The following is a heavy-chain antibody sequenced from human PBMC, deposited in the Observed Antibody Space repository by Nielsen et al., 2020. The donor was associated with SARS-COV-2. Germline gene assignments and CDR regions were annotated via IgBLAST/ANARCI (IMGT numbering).Heavy chain of an antibody. CDR3: ARRTFRGAFDY. D-gene: IGHD3-10*01. CDR1: GFTFSDYY. V-gene: IGHV3-23*01. J-gene: IGHJ4*02. Sequence: GGSLRLSCAASGFTFSDYYMSWIRQAPGKGLEWVSAISGSGGSTYYADSVKGRFTISRDNSKNTLYLQMNSLRAEDTAVYYCARRTFRGAFDYWGQGTLVTVSS. CDR2: ISGSGGST.